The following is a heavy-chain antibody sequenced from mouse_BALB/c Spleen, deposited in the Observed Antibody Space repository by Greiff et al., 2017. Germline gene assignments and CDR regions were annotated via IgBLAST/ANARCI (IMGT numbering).Heavy chain of an antibody. D-gene: IGHD2-12*01. V-gene: IGHV5-4*02. CDR2: ISDGGSYT. CDR1: GFTFSDYY. CDR3: ARSYDGNAMDY. J-gene: IGHJ4*01. Sequence: EVQRVESGGGLVKPGGSLKLSCAASGFTFSDYYMYWVRQTPEKRLEWVATISDGGSYTYYPDSVKGRFTISRDNAKNNLYLQMSSLKSEDTAMYYCARSYDGNAMDYWGQGTSVTVSS.